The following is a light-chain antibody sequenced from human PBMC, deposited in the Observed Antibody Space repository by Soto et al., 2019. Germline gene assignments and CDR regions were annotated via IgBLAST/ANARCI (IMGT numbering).Light chain of an antibody. V-gene: IGKV3D-11*01. CDR2: DAS. CDR1: QGVSSY. J-gene: IGKJ4*01. Sequence: EIVLTQSPATLSLSPGERATLSCRASQGVSSYLAWYQQKPGQAPRLLIYDASNRATGIPARFSGSGPGTDFTLTISSLEPEDFAVYYCQQRSNCPLTFGGGTKVEIK. CDR3: QQRSNCPLT.